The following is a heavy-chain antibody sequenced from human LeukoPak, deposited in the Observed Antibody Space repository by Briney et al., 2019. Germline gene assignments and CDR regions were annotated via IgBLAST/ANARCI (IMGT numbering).Heavy chain of an antibody. D-gene: IGHD3-22*01. CDR1: GFTFSSYA. Sequence: TGGSLRLSCAASGFTFSSYAMHWVRQAPGKGLEWVAVISYDGSNKYYADSVKGRFTISGDNSKNTLYLQMNSLRAEDTAVYYCAKDGDSSGYLVAYAFDIWGQGTMVTVSS. J-gene: IGHJ3*02. V-gene: IGHV3-30*04. CDR2: ISYDGSNK. CDR3: AKDGDSSGYLVAYAFDI.